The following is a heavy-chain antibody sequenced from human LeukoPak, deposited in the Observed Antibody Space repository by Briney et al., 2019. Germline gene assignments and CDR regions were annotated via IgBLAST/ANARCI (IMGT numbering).Heavy chain of an antibody. V-gene: IGHV3-53*01. D-gene: IGHD4/OR15-4a*01. CDR3: ARRAGAYSHPYDY. Sequence: GGSLRLSSPVSGFTFSSNSMSWVRPAPGKGLEWVSFIYSDNTHYSDSVKGRFTISRHNSKNTLYLQMNNLRAEDTAVYFCARRAGAYSHPYDYWGQGTLVTVSS. CDR2: IYSDNT. CDR1: GFTFSSNS. J-gene: IGHJ4*02.